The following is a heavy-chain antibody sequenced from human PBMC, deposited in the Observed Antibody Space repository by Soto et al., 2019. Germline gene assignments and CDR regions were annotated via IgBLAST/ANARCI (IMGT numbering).Heavy chain of an antibody. CDR2: ISGSGGST. Sequence: GGSLRLSCGASGFTFSSYAMSWVRQAPGKGLEWVSAISGSGGSTYYADSVKGRFTISRDNSKNTLCLQMNSLRAEDTAVYYCAKEDLAYCGGDCYNHFDYWGQGTLVTVSS. CDR1: GFTFSSYA. V-gene: IGHV3-23*01. J-gene: IGHJ4*02. D-gene: IGHD2-21*02. CDR3: AKEDLAYCGGDCYNHFDY.